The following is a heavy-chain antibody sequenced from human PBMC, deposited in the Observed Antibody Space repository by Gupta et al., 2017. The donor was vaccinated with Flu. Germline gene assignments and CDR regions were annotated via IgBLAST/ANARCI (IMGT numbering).Heavy chain of an antibody. CDR3: AKGPFGVVKTKGDYFDY. D-gene: IGHD3-3*01. J-gene: IGHJ4*02. CDR2: ISWNSGSI. Sequence: EVQLVESGGGLVQPGRSLRLSCAASGFTFDDYAMHWVRQAPGKGLEWVSGISWNSGSIGYADSVKGRFTISRDNAKNSLYLQMNSLRAEDTALYYCAKGPFGVVKTKGDYFDYWGQGTLVTVSS. CDR1: GFTFDDYA. V-gene: IGHV3-9*01.